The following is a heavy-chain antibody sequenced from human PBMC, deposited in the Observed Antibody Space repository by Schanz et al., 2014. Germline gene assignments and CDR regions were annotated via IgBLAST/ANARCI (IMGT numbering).Heavy chain of an antibody. V-gene: IGHV1-69*04. CDR2: IIPILGME. Sequence: QVQLVQSGADVKKPGSSVRVSCKASGGTFSSYAFSWVRQAPGQGLEWMGKIIPILGMENYAQKFQGRVTITADISTSTAYMELSSLRSEDTAVYYCARDGVDAAAGGNYWGQGTLVTVSS. CDR3: ARDGVDAAAGGNY. J-gene: IGHJ4*02. D-gene: IGHD6-13*01. CDR1: GGTFSSYA.